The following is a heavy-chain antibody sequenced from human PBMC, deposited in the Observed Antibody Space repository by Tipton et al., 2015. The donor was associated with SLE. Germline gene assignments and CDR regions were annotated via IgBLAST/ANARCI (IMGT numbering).Heavy chain of an antibody. J-gene: IGHJ3*02. CDR3: ARVAGWIEDAFDI. Sequence: TLSLTCSIYGGSFSGYHWSWIRQPPGKGLEWIGEINHSGSTNYNPSLKSRVTISVDTSKNQFSLKLSSVTAADTAVYYCARVAGWIEDAFDIWGQGTMVTVSS. D-gene: IGHD2-2*03. CDR2: INHSGST. CDR1: GGSFSGYH. V-gene: IGHV4-34*01.